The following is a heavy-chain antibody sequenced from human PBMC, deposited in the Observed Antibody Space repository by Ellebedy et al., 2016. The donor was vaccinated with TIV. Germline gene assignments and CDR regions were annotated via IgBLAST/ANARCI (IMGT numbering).Heavy chain of an antibody. CDR1: GFTFSNYW. CDR3: ARTGNDY. J-gene: IGHJ4*02. D-gene: IGHD1-14*01. V-gene: IGHV3-7*01. Sequence: GESLKISCAASGFTFSNYWIHWVRQAPGKGLEWVANINQDGNKKYYVDSVKGRFTISRDNARNSLYLQMNSLRGEDTAVYYCARTGNDYWGQGTLVTVSS. CDR2: INQDGNKK.